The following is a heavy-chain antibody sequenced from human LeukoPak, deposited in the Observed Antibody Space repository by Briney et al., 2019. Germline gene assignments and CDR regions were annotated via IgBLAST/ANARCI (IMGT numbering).Heavy chain of an antibody. D-gene: IGHD2-15*01. CDR1: GGSFSGYY. CDR2: INHSGST. V-gene: IGHV4-34*01. Sequence: PSETLSLTCAVYGGSFSGYYWSWIRQPPGKGLEWIGEINHSGSTNYNPSLKSRVTISVDTSKNQFSLKLSSVTAADTAVYYCARVRGYCSGGSCYRRPYFDYWGQGTLVTVSS. CDR3: ARVRGYCSGGSCYRRPYFDY. J-gene: IGHJ4*02.